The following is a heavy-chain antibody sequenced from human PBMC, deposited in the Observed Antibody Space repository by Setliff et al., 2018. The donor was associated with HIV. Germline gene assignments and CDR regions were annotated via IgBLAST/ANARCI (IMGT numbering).Heavy chain of an antibody. J-gene: IGHJ4*02. CDR3: ARGNTMVTDFDY. V-gene: IGHV4-38-2*02. Sequence: SETLSLTCTVSGYSISSGYYWGWIRQPPGKGLEWIGSIYHSGITHYNSSLKSRVTISVDTSKNQFSLNLTSVTAADTAVYYCARGNTMVTDFDYWGQGTLVTVSS. D-gene: IGHD3-10*01. CDR2: IYHSGIT. CDR1: GYSISSGYY.